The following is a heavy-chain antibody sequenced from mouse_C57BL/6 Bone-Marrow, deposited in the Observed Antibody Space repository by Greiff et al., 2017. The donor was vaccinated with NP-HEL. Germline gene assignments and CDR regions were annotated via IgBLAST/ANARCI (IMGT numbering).Heavy chain of an antibody. CDR1: GYTFTTYW. Sequence: QVQLQQPGAELVKPGASVKLSCKASGYTFTTYWMQWVKQRPGQGLEWIGEIDPSDSYTNYNQKLKGKATLTVDTSSSTAYMQLSSLTSEDSAVYYCARKAYYGRSYEVAYWGQGTLVTVSA. CDR2: IDPSDSYT. CDR3: ARKAYYGRSYEVAY. D-gene: IGHD1-1*01. V-gene: IGHV1-50*01. J-gene: IGHJ3*01.